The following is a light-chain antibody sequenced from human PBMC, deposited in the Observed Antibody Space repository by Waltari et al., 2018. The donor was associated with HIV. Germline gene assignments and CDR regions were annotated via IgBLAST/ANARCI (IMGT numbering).Light chain of an antibody. V-gene: IGLV1-40*01. CDR1: TSNLGAGYN. CDR3: QSYDSSLTTWV. Sequence: QSVLTQPPSVSGAPGQRVTISCTGSTSNLGAGYNVHWYQQFPGTAPKLLIYLNTYRPSGVPDRFSGSKSGTSASLAIAGLQAEDEADYYCQSYDSSLTTWVFGGGTKLTVL. J-gene: IGLJ3*02. CDR2: LNT.